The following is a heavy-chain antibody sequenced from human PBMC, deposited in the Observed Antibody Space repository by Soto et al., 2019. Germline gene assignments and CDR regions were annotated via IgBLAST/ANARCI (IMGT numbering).Heavy chain of an antibody. CDR3: ARDRSHSSAYWWLEY. V-gene: IGHV1-46*01. CDR2: INPYGGAA. CDR1: GYTFTSTW. D-gene: IGHD3-22*01. J-gene: IGHJ4*02. Sequence: QVQLVQYGAEVKKPGASVKVSCKASGYTFTSTWMHWVRQAPGQGLEWMGIINPYGGAATYAEKFQGRVTMTRDTSTATDYMELSSLRSEDTAMYYCARDRSHSSAYWWLEYWGQGTQVTVSS.